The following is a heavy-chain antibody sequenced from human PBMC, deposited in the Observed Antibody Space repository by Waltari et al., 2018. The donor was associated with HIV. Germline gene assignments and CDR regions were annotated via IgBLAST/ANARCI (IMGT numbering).Heavy chain of an antibody. V-gene: IGHV4-61*02. CDR2: IYTSGST. CDR1: GGSISSGSYY. CDR3: ARRGIQLWFYAFDI. Sequence: QVQLQESGPGLVKPSQTLSLTCTVSGGSISSGSYYWSRIRQPAGKGLEWIGRIYTSGSTNYNPSLKSRVTISVDTSKNQFSLKLSSVTAADTAVYYCARRGIQLWFYAFDIWGQGTMVTVSS. J-gene: IGHJ3*02. D-gene: IGHD5-18*01.